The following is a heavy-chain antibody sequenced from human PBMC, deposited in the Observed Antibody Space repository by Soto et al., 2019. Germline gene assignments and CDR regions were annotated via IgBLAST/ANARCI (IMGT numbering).Heavy chain of an antibody. D-gene: IGHD6-6*01. V-gene: IGHV3-30-3*01. CDR1: GFTFSIYA. J-gene: IGHJ6*02. CDR3: ARGGGSSDGMDV. CDR2: ISYDGSNK. Sequence: QVQLVESGGGVVQPGRSLRLSCAASGFTFSIYAMHWVRQAPGKGLEWVAVISYDGSNKYYADSVKGRFTIYRDNSKNTLYLQMNSLRAEDTAVYYCARGGGSSDGMDVWGQGTTVTVSS.